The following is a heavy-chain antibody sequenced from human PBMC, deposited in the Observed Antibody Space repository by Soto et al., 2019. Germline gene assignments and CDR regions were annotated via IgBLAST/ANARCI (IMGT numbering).Heavy chain of an antibody. J-gene: IGHJ6*02. CDR3: ARDPLGYCSGGSCYSYYYYGMDV. D-gene: IGHD2-15*01. CDR2: TYYRSKWYN. V-gene: IGHV6-1*01. Sequence: SQTLSLTCAISGDSVSSNSAAWNWIRQSPSRGLEWLGRTYYRSKWYNDYAVSVKSRITINPDTSKNQFSLQPNSVTPEDTAVYYCARDPLGYCSGGSCYSYYYYGMDVWGQGTTVTVSS. CDR1: GDSVSSNSAA.